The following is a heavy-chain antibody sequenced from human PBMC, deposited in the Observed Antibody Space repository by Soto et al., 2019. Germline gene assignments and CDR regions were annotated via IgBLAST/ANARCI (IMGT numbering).Heavy chain of an antibody. J-gene: IGHJ3*02. V-gene: IGHV3-21*01. CDR2: ISSSSSYI. CDR3: ARVSGYYFDSNGYPGFAFDI. Sequence: PGGSLRLSCAASGLTFSRYSMNWVRQAPGKGLEWVSSISSSSSYIYYADSVKGRFTISRDNAKNSLYLQMNSLRVEDTAVYFCARVSGYYFDSNGYPGFAFDIWGQGTMVTVS. CDR1: GLTFSRYS. D-gene: IGHD3-22*01.